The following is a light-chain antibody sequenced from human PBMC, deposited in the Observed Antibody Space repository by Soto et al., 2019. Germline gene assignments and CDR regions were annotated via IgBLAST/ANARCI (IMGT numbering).Light chain of an antibody. CDR3: QQYNSYPWT. Sequence: DIQMTQSPSTLSASVGDRVTITCRASQSISSWLAWYQQKPGKSRKLLIYKASSLESGVPSRFSGSGSGTEFTLTISSLQPDDFATYYCQQYNSYPWTFGQGTKVDIK. J-gene: IGKJ1*01. CDR2: KAS. CDR1: QSISSW. V-gene: IGKV1-5*03.